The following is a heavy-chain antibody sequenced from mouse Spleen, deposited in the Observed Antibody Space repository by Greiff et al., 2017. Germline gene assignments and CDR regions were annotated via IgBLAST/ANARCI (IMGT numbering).Heavy chain of an antibody. CDR1: GYSITSGYY. CDR3: AREESFYAMDY. Sequence: EVQLQQSGPGLVKPSQSLSLTCSVTGYSITSGYYWNWIRQFPGNKLEWMGYISYDGSNNYNPSLKNRISITRDTSKNQFFLKLNSVTTEDTATYYCAREESFYAMDYWGQGTSVTVSS. J-gene: IGHJ4*01. V-gene: IGHV3-6*01. CDR2: ISYDGSN.